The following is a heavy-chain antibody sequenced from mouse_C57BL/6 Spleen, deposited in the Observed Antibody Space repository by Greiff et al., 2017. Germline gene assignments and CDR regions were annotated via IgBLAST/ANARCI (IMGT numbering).Heavy chain of an antibody. V-gene: IGHV1-61*01. CDR3: ARSSYYYGSTSPYFDY. CDR1: GYTFTSYW. CDR2: IYPSDSET. Sequence: VQLQQPGAELVRPGSSVKLSCKASGYTFTSYWMDWVKQRPGQGLEWIGNIYPSDSETHYNQKFKDKATLTVDKSSSTAYMQLSSLTSEDSAVYYCARSSYYYGSTSPYFDYWGQGTTLTVSS. J-gene: IGHJ2*01. D-gene: IGHD1-1*01.